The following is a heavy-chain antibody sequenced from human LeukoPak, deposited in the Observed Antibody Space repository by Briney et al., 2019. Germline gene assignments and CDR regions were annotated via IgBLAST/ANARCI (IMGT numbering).Heavy chain of an antibody. J-gene: IGHJ6*03. Sequence: SVKVSCKASGGTFSSYAISWVRQAPGQGLEWMGGIIPIFGTENYAQKFQGRVTITTDESTSTAYMELSSLRSEDTAVYYCARGVTSTYYYMDVWGKGTTVTVSS. CDR3: ARGVTSTYYYMDV. CDR1: GGTFSSYA. D-gene: IGHD2-2*01. V-gene: IGHV1-69*05. CDR2: IIPIFGTE.